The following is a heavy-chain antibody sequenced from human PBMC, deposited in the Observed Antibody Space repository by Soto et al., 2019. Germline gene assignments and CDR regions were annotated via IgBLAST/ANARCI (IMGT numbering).Heavy chain of an antibody. CDR3: ARDTTSLLWFGELIY. CDR1: GFTLSSYW. J-gene: IGHJ4*02. D-gene: IGHD3-10*01. CDR2: INSDGSST. V-gene: IGHV3-74*01. Sequence: GSLRLSCAASGFTLSSYWMHWVRQAPGKGLVWVSRINSDGSSTSYADSVKGRFTISRDNAKNTLYLQMNSLRAEDTALYYCARDTTSLLWFGELIYWGQGTLVTVSS.